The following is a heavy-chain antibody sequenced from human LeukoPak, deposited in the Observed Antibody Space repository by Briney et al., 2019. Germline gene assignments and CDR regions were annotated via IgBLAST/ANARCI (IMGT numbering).Heavy chain of an antibody. J-gene: IGHJ4*02. CDR1: GNTFTSYY. V-gene: IGHV1-46*01. CDR3: ARVRTIAAVGPDFDF. CDR2: ITTSGGST. D-gene: IGHD6-13*01. Sequence: ASVKVSCKASGNTFTSYYMHWVRQAPGQGLEWMGIITTSGGSTNYAQNFQGRVTMTRDTSTSTVYMELTSLGSEDTAVYYCARVRTIAAVGPDFDFWGQGTLVTVSS.